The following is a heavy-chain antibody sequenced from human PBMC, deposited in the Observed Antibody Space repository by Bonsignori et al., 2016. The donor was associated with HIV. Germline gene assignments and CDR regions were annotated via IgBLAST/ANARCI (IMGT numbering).Heavy chain of an antibody. V-gene: IGHV3-74*01. J-gene: IGHJ3*02. CDR2: INSDGSST. D-gene: IGHD3-3*01. CDR3: ARDPATHYDFWSGYYSAEAFDI. Sequence: VRQMPGKGLVWVSRINSDGSSTSYADSVKGRFTISRDNAKNTLYLQMNSLRAEDTAVYYCARDPATHYDFWSGYYSAEAFDIWGQGTMVTVSS.